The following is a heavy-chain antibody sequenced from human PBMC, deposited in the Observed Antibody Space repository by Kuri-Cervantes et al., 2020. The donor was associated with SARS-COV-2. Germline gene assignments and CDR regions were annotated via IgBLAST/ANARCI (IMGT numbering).Heavy chain of an antibody. CDR1: GYTFTSYY. V-gene: IGHV1-46*01. Sequence: ASVKVSCKASGYTFTSYYMHWVRKAPGQGLEWMGIINPSGGSTSYAQKFQGRVTMTRDTSTSTVYMELSSLRSEDTAVYYCARAQEHNAQQLAGVDYWGQGTLVTVSS. CDR3: ARAQEHNAQQLAGVDY. D-gene: IGHD6-13*01. J-gene: IGHJ4*02. CDR2: INPSGGST.